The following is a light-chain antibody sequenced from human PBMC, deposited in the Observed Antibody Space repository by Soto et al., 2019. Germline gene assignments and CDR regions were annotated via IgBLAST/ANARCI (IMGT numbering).Light chain of an antibody. Sequence: QSVLTQPASVSGSPVQSITISCTGTSSDVGAYNYVSWYQQYPGKAPKLMIYDVSNRPSGISNRFSGSKSANTASLTISGLQAEDEADYYCCSYAGDSAPYVFGTGTKVTVL. CDR1: SSDVGAYNY. CDR3: CSYAGDSAPYV. V-gene: IGLV2-14*01. CDR2: DVS. J-gene: IGLJ1*01.